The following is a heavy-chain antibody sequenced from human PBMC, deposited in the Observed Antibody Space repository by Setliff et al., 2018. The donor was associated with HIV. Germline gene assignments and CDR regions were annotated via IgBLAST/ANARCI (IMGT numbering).Heavy chain of an antibody. D-gene: IGHD6-19*01. Sequence: GGSLRLSCAASGFTFSSYAMSWVRQAPGKGLEWVSYISSSSSTIYYADSVKGRFTISRDNAKNSLYLQMNSLRAEDTALYYCARVISSGWYLDSPSPFDYWGQGTLVTVSS. CDR3: ARVISSGWYLDSPSPFDY. CDR1: GFTFSSYA. V-gene: IGHV3-48*04. J-gene: IGHJ4*02. CDR2: ISSSSSTI.